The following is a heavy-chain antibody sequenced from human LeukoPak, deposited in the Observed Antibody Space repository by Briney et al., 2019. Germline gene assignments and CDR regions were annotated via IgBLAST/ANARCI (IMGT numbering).Heavy chain of an antibody. CDR1: GYSFSNYW. D-gene: IGHD6-19*01. Sequence: GESLKISCKGSGYSFSNYWIGWVRQMPGKGLEWMGIIYPGDSDTRYSPSFQGQVTISADKSISTAYLQWSSLKASDTAMYYCARPVAVAGPDAFDIWGQGTMVTVSS. CDR2: IYPGDSDT. J-gene: IGHJ3*02. V-gene: IGHV5-51*01. CDR3: ARPVAVAGPDAFDI.